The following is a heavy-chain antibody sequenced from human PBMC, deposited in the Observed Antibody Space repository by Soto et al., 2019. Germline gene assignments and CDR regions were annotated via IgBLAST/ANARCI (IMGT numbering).Heavy chain of an antibody. V-gene: IGHV1-46*01. J-gene: IGHJ4*02. CDR3: ARDHTGTAAAGIPYYFDY. CDR2: INPSGGST. Sequence: GVSVKVSCKASGYTFTSYYMHWARQAPGQGLEWMGIINPSGGSTSYAQKFQGRVTMTRDTSTSTVYMELSSLRSEDTAVYYCARDHTGTAAAGIPYYFDYWGQGTLVTVSS. CDR1: GYTFTSYY. D-gene: IGHD6-13*01.